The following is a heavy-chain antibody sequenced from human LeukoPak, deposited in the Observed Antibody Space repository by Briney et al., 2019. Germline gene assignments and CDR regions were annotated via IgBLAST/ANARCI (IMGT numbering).Heavy chain of an antibody. Sequence: PGGSLRLSCAASGFTFSSHEMNWVRQPPGKGLEWVSYISSGGGTIYYADSVKGRFTVSRDNAKNSLYLQMNSLRAEDTALYYCARDVWFDPWGQGTLVTVSS. J-gene: IGHJ5*02. CDR3: ARDVWFDP. CDR1: GFTFSSHE. CDR2: ISSGGGTI. V-gene: IGHV3-48*03.